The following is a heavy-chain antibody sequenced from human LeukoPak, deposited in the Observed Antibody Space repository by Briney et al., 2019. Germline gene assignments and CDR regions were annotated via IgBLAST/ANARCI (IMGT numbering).Heavy chain of an antibody. CDR2: ISWNSGSV. D-gene: IGHD6-19*01. V-gene: IGHV3-9*01. Sequence: GGSLRLSCVTSGFNFDDFAFHWVRQIPGKGLEWVSGISWNSGSVGYADSVKGRFTISRDNTKNSLYLQMNSLRAEDTALYYCARDPSGWYAYYFDYWGQGTLLTVSS. CDR1: GFNFDDFA. J-gene: IGHJ4*02. CDR3: ARDPSGWYAYYFDY.